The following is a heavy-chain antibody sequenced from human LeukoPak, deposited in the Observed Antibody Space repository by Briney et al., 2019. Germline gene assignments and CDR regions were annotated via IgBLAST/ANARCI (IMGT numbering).Heavy chain of an antibody. CDR3: AKDRERAAAGNFDY. Sequence: GGSLRLSCAASGFTFDDYAMHWVRQAPGKGLEWVSGISWNSGSIGYADSVKGRFTISRDNAKNSLYLQMNSLRAEDMALYYCAKDRERAAAGNFDYWGHGTLVTVSS. CDR2: ISWNSGSI. J-gene: IGHJ4*01. V-gene: IGHV3-9*03. D-gene: IGHD6-13*01. CDR1: GFTFDDYA.